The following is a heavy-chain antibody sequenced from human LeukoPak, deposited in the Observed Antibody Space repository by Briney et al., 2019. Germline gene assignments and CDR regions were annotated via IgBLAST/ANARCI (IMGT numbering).Heavy chain of an antibody. CDR1: GFTFSYAW. J-gene: IGHJ4*02. CDR3: TTLLWFGELLSGDY. Sequence: KPGGSLRLSCAASGFTFSYAWMNWVRQAPGKGLEWVGHIKSKSDGGTIDYAAPVKGRLTISREDSENTLYLQMNSLKTEDTAVYYCTTLLWFGELLSGDYWGQGTLVTVSS. D-gene: IGHD3-10*01. CDR2: IKSKSDGGTI. V-gene: IGHV3-15*01.